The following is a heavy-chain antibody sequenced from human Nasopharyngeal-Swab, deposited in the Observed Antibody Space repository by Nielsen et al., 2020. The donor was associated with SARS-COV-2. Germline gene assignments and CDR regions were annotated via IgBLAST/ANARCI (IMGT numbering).Heavy chain of an antibody. J-gene: IGHJ6*02. CDR3: ARQGVRAPHHKRGYYYYGMDV. CDR2: IKQDGSEK. V-gene: IGHV3-7*03. D-gene: IGHD3-10*01. Sequence: WIRQPPGKGLEWVGNIKQDGSEKYYVDSVKGRFTISRDNAKNSLYLQMNSLRAEDTAVYYCARQGVRAPHHKRGYYYYGMDVWGQGTTVTVSS.